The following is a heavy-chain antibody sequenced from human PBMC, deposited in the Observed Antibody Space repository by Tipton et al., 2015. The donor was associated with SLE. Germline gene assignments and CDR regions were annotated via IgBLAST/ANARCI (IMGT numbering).Heavy chain of an antibody. Sequence: SLRLSCATSGFTFSSYALSWVRRAPGKGLEWVSAISGGGGSTYYADFVKGRFSISIDKSKKTLFLQMNSLRADDTATYYCAKFEKTTDFYLDSWGQGTLVSVSS. V-gene: IGHV3-23*01. CDR2: ISGGGGST. J-gene: IGHJ4*02. CDR3: AKFEKTTDFYLDS. D-gene: IGHD1/OR15-1a*01. CDR1: GFTFSSYA.